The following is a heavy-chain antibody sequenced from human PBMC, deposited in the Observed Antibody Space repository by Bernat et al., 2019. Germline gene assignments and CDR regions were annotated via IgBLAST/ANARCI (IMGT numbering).Heavy chain of an antibody. CDR2: VDWDDDK. V-gene: IGHV2-70*04. CDR3: ARMGVVVSGTVYFDY. J-gene: IGHJ4*02. Sequence: QVTGKESGPALVKPTQTLTLTCTFSGFAPSTRGMRVSWIRQPPGKALEWLARVDWDDDKFYSTSLRTRLTISKDTSKNQVVLTMTNMDPVDTATYYCARMGVVVSGTVYFDYWGQGALVTVSS. CDR1: GFAPSTRGMR. D-gene: IGHD6-19*01.